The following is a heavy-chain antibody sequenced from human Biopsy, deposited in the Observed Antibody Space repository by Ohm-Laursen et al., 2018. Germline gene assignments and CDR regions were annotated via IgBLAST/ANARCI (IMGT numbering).Heavy chain of an antibody. CDR1: GITFNSDW. CDR2: IREHGNEE. D-gene: IGHD4-11*01. V-gene: IGHV3-7*04. Sequence: SLRLSCAASGITFNSDWMSWVRQAPGKELEWVAIIREHGNEEFYVDSVKGRFTISRDNARNSVYLQMNSLRAEDTAIYYCARGNGPSAWGQGTLVTVSS. J-gene: IGHJ5*02. CDR3: ARGNGPSA.